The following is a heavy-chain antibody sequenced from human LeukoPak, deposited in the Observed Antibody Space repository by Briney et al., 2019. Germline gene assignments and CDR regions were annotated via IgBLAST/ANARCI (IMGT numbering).Heavy chain of an antibody. CDR2: INPNSGGT. D-gene: IGHD6-13*01. J-gene: IGHJ5*02. CDR1: GYTFTGYY. CDR3: AREAIAAADENWFDP. V-gene: IGHV1-2*02. Sequence: ASVKVSCKASGYTFTGYYMHWVRQAPGQGLEWMGWINPNSGGTNYAQNFQGRVTMTRDTSISTAYMELSRLRSDDTAVYYCAREAIAAADENWFDPWGQGTLVTVSS.